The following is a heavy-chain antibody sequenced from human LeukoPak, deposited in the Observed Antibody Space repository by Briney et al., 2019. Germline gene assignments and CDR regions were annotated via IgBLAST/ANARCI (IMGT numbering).Heavy chain of an antibody. CDR3: ARGSADGGNYLGYFYYYYMDV. V-gene: IGHV4-39*01. D-gene: IGHD1-26*01. J-gene: IGHJ6*03. CDR2: IYYTGGT. Sequence: SETLSLTCSVSGGSITSSSYYWGWIRQPPEKGLEWIGSIYYTGGTYYSPSLKSRVTISVDTSKNQFSLKLSSVTAADTAVYYCARGSADGGNYLGYFYYYYMDVWGKGTTVTVSS. CDR1: GGSITSSSYY.